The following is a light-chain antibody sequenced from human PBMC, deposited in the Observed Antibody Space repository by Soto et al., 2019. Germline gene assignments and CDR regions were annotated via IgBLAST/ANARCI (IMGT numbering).Light chain of an antibody. CDR1: LSDVGGYSY. J-gene: IGLJ2*01. Sequence: QSALTQPRSVSGSPGQSVTISCSGSLSDVGGYSYVSWFQQHPGKAPKLLIFDVSQRPSGVPDRFSGSKSGNTASLTISGLQTEDEADYYCCSYAGSDTIVIFGGGTKLTVL. V-gene: IGLV2-11*01. CDR3: CSYAGSDTIVI. CDR2: DVS.